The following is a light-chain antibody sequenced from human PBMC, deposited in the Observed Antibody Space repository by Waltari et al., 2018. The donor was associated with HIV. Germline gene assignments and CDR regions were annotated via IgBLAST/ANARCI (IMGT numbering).Light chain of an antibody. J-gene: IGLJ2*01. CDR3: QSYDSSNHVV. Sequence: NFMLTQPHSVSESPGKTVTISCTRRSGSIASNYVQWYQQRPGSSPTTVIYEDNQRPSGVPDRFSGSIDSSSNSASLTISGLKTEDEADYYCQSYDSSNHVVFGGGTKLTVL. V-gene: IGLV6-57*01. CDR1: SGSIASNY. CDR2: EDN.